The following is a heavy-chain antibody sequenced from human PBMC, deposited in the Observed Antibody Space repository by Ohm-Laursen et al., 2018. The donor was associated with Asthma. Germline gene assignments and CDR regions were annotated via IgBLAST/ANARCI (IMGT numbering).Heavy chain of an antibody. J-gene: IGHJ6*02. CDR2: ISGSGGST. CDR1: GFTFSSYA. CDR3: ARGGHKTTVTTYGMDV. V-gene: IGHV3-23*01. D-gene: IGHD4-17*01. Sequence: SLRLSCAASGFTFSSYAMSWVRQAPGKGLEWVSAISGSGGSTYYADSVKGRFTISRDNAKNTLYMQMNSLRVEDTANYYCARGGHKTTVTTYGMDVWGQGTTVTVSS.